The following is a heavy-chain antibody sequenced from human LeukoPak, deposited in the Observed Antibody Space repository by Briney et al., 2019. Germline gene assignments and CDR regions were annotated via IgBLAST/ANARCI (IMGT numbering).Heavy chain of an antibody. J-gene: IGHJ3*02. CDR2: TYYRSKWYN. D-gene: IGHD2-15*01. CDR1: GDSVSSNSAA. CDR3: ARDREYCSGGSCSNAFDI. V-gene: IGHV6-1*01. Sequence: SQTLSLTCAISGDSVSSNSAAWNWIRQSPSRGLEWLGRTYYRSKWYNDYAVSVKSRITINPDTSKTQFSLQLNSMTPEYTAVYYCARDREYCSGGSCSNAFDIWGQGTMVTVSS.